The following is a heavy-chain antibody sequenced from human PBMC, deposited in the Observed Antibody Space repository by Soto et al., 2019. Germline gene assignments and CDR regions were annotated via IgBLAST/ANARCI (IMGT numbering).Heavy chain of an antibody. CDR2: ISGSGGST. J-gene: IGHJ4*02. Sequence: EVQLLESGGGLVQPGGSLRLSCAASGFTFRSDGMSWVRQAPGKGLEWVSGISGSGGSTYYTDSVKGWSTISRDNSKNTLYLQMTSLRAEDTAVYYCAKASGGIGGAFAYWGQGTLVTVSS. CDR3: AKASGGIGGAFAY. V-gene: IGHV3-23*01. CDR1: GFTFRSDG. D-gene: IGHD2-15*01.